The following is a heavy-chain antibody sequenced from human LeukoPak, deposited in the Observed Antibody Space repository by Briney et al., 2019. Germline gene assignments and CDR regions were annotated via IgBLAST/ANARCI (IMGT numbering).Heavy chain of an antibody. V-gene: IGHV5-51*01. Sequence: PGESLQISCQGSGYTFTNYWIAWVRQMPGKGLEWMGIVYPGDSDTRYSPSFQGQVSISADKSINTAYLQWGSLKASDTAMYYCARRGFCSGGSCLSAPFDLWSQGTLLTVSS. D-gene: IGHD2-15*01. CDR3: ARRGFCSGGSCLSAPFDL. J-gene: IGHJ4*02. CDR2: VYPGDSDT. CDR1: GYTFTNYW.